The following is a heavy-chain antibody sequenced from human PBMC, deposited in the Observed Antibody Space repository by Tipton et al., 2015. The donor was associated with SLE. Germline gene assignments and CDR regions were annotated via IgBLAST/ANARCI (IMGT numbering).Heavy chain of an antibody. Sequence: TLSLTCSVSGDSMRNQYWSWIRQPPGKGLEWIGYVYYSGSTIYNHSLQSRVTISVDTSKNRFSLKLNSVTAADTAVYYCARNLATVTSIDAFDLWGQGTMVTV. CDR1: GDSMRNQY. CDR2: VYYSGST. J-gene: IGHJ3*01. D-gene: IGHD4-17*01. V-gene: IGHV4-59*11. CDR3: ARNLATVTSIDAFDL.